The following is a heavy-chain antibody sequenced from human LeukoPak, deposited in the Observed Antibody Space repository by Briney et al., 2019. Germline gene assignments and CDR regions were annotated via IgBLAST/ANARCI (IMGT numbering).Heavy chain of an antibody. D-gene: IGHD5-12*01. CDR2: ISSSGSTI. V-gene: IGHV3-11*01. Sequence: GGSLRLSCAASGFTFSDYYMSWIRQAPGKGLEWVSYISSSGSTIYYADSVKGRFTTSRDNAKNSLYLQMNSLRAEDTAVYYCTTKVIRGNSGDDYDDWGQGTLVTVSS. CDR1: GFTFSDYY. CDR3: TTKVIRGNSGDDYDD. J-gene: IGHJ4*02.